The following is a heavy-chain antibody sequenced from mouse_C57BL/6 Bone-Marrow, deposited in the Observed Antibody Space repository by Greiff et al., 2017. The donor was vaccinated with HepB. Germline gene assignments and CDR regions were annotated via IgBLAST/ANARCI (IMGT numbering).Heavy chain of an antibody. D-gene: IGHD2-1*01. V-gene: IGHV1-64*01. CDR2: IHPNSGST. Sequence: VQLQQPGAELVKPGASVKLSCKASGYNFTSYWMHWVKQRPGQGLEWIGMIHPNSGSTNYNEKFKSKATLTVDKSSSTAYMQLSSLTSEDSAVYYCAVIYYGIFYAMDYWGQGTSVTVSS. CDR3: AVIYYGIFYAMDY. J-gene: IGHJ4*01. CDR1: GYNFTSYW.